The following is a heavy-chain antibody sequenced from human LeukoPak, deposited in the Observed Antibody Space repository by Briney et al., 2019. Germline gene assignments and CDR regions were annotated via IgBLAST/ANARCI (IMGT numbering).Heavy chain of an antibody. Sequence: GASVKVSCKASGYTFTTYGISWVRQAPGQGLEWMGWISTHSGNTNYAQRLQGRVALTTDTSTNTAFMELRSLRSDDTVVYYCVRDRDWNLDYWGQGTLVTVSS. D-gene: IGHD1-1*01. J-gene: IGHJ4*02. CDR2: ISTHSGNT. CDR1: GYTFTTYG. CDR3: VRDRDWNLDY. V-gene: IGHV1-18*04.